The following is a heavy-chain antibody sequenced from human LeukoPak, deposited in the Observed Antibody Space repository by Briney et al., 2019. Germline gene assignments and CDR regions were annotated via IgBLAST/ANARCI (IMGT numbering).Heavy chain of an antibody. D-gene: IGHD3-10*01. CDR3: ARGRVRGATSPLAI. CDR1: VGSFCGYY. Sequence: SETLSLTCAVYVGSFCGYYWSWIRQPPGKGLEWVGEINHSGGTNYSPSLKSRVTISIDTSKNQFSLKLSSVTAADTAVYYCARGRVRGATSPLAIWGQGTTVTVSS. V-gene: IGHV4-34*01. CDR2: INHSGGT. J-gene: IGHJ3*02.